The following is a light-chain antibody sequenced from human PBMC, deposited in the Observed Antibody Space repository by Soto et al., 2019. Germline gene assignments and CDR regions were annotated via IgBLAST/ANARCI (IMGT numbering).Light chain of an antibody. J-gene: IGLJ2*01. CDR1: SSNIGAGHA. CDR3: QSYDNTLSASV. CDR2: GSS. V-gene: IGLV1-40*01. Sequence: QSVLTQPPSVSGAPGQRVTISCTGSSSNIGAGHAVHWYQQFPGRAPNLLIYGSSNRPSGVPDRFSGSKSGTSASLAITGLQAEDEADYYCQSYDNTLSASVFGGGTKVTVL.